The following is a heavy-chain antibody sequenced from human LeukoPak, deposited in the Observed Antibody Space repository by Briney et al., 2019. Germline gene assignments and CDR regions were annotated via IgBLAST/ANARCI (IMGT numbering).Heavy chain of an antibody. D-gene: IGHD1-14*01. CDR3: AYNRNFALDN. Sequence: SETLSLTCAVSGASIDSHSWWSWVRPPPGKGLEWIGEIYHSGGANYKPSLKSRVTMSVDTSKNHFSLKLTSVTAADTAVYYCAYNRNFALDNWGQGTLVTVSS. J-gene: IGHJ4*02. CDR1: GASIDSHSW. V-gene: IGHV4/OR15-8*01. CDR2: IYHSGGA.